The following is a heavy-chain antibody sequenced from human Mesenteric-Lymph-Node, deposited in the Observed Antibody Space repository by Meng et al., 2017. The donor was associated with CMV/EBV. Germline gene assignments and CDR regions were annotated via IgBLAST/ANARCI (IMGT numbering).Heavy chain of an antibody. Sequence: GESLKISCAASGFTFSSYSMNWVRQAPGKGLEWVSYISSSSSTIYYADSVKGRLTISRDNAKNSLYLQINSLRAEDTAVYYCASSTVRDYDFWSGYYFYYGMDVWGQGTTVTVSS. CDR1: GFTFSSYS. V-gene: IGHV3-48*04. CDR3: ASSTVRDYDFWSGYYFYYGMDV. CDR2: ISSSSSTI. D-gene: IGHD3-3*01. J-gene: IGHJ6*02.